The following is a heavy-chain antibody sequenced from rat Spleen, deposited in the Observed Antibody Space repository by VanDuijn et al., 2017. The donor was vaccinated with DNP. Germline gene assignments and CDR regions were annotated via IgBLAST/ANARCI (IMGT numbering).Heavy chain of an antibody. CDR3: ARCPAAHYFDY. J-gene: IGHJ2*01. Sequence: EVQLQESGPGLVKPSQSLSLTCSVTGDSITRNYWGWVRKFPGNKMEWIGHISYSGSTSYNPTLKSRIPITRETSNKLFFLQVNTVTTEDPATYYCARCPAAHYFDYWGQGVMVTVSS. V-gene: IGHV3-1*01. CDR2: ISYSGST. D-gene: IGHD1-2*01. CDR1: GDSITRNY.